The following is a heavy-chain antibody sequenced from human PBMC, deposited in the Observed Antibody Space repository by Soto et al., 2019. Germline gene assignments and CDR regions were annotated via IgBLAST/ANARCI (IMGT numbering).Heavy chain of an antibody. CDR2: TYYRSKWYD. V-gene: IGHV6-1*01. D-gene: IGHD6-13*01. J-gene: IGHJ5*02. CDR3: VRTPASGTLDP. Sequence: TLSLTCAISGDSFSSNSAAWNWLRQSPSRGLEWLGRTYYRSKWYDDYAVSVKSRITINPDTSKNQFSLQLNSVTPEDTAVYYCVRTPASGTLDPWGQGTLVTVSS. CDR1: GDSFSSNSAA.